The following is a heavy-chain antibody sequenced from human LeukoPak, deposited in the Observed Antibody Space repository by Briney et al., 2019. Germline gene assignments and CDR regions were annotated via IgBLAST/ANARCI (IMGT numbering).Heavy chain of an antibody. CDR1: GFTFRSNT. CDR3: ARMMVSSAGDY. J-gene: IGHJ4*02. CDR2: ISGSGSST. Sequence: PGGSLRLSCAASGFTFRSNTMSWVRQAPGRGLEWVSVISGSGSSTYYADSVKGRFTISRDNSKNTLYLQMNSLRAEDTAVYYCARMMVSSAGDYWGQGTLVTVSS. V-gene: IGHV3-23*01. D-gene: IGHD3-10*01.